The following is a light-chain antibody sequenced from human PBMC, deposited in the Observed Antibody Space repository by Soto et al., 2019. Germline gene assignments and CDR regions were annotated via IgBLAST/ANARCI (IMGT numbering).Light chain of an antibody. CDR3: KQLISYPLYI. J-gene: IGKJ2*01. Sequence: DIQLTQSPSFLSASVGDRVTITCRASQGISSYLAWYQQKPGKAPKLLIYAASTLQSGVPSRFSGSGSGTEFPLTISTLQLEVFATYYCKQLISYPLYIFAQGPNLE. CDR2: AAS. CDR1: QGISSY. V-gene: IGKV1-9*01.